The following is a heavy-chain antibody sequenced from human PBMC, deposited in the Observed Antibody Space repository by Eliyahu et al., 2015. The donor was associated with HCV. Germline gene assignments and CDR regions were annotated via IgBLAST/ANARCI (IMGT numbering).Heavy chain of an antibody. J-gene: IGHJ4*02. CDR2: IYTSGST. V-gene: IGHV4-61*02. Sequence: QVQLQESGPGLVKPSQTLSLTCTVSGGSISSGSYYWSWIRQPAGKGLEWIGRIYTSGSTNYNPSLKSRVTISVDTSKNQFSLKLSSVTAADTAVYYCAGNYYDSSSFDYWGQGTLVTVSS. D-gene: IGHD3-22*01. CDR3: AGNYYDSSSFDY. CDR1: GGSISSGSYY.